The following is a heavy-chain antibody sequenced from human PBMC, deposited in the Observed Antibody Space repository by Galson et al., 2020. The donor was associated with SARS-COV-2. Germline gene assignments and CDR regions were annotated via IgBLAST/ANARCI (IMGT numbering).Heavy chain of an antibody. Sequence: SETLSLTCAVYGGSFSGYYWSWIRQPPGKGLEWIGEINHSGSTNYHPSLKGRVTISVDTSKNQFSLKLSSVTAADTAVYYCARGVRRWLQFDRRPYYFDYWGQGTLVTVSS. CDR1: GGSFSGYY. V-gene: IGHV4-34*01. D-gene: IGHD4-4*01. CDR2: INHSGST. CDR3: ARGVRRWLQFDRRPYYFDY. J-gene: IGHJ4*02.